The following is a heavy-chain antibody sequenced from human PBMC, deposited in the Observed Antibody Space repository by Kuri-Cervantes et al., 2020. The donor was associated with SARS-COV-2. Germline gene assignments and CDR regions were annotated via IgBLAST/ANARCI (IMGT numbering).Heavy chain of an antibody. CDR3: AMSSDWNPLWYFDL. CDR2: IYHTGTT. J-gene: IGHJ2*01. V-gene: IGHV4-59*08. D-gene: IGHD2-21*01. Sequence: GSLRLSCTVSGGSISSYYWSWIRQPPGKGLEWIGSIYHTGTTSYKSSLKSRVTISADTSKNQFSLNLKSVTAADTAIYYCAMSSDWNPLWYFDLWGRGTLVTVSS. CDR1: GGSISSYY.